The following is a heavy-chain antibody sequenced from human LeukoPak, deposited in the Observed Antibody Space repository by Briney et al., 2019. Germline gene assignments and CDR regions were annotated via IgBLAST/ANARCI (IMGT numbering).Heavy chain of an antibody. Sequence: GGSLRLSRAASGFTFNIYAMSWVRQAPGKGLEWVSSITGSGTGTFYADSVKDRFTISRDNSKNTLYLQMSRLRAEDTAVYYCAKDRPNYHENNGHYYKPNGDYWGQGTLVTVSS. CDR2: ITGSGTGT. CDR1: GFTFNIYA. V-gene: IGHV3-23*01. J-gene: IGHJ4*02. CDR3: AKDRPNYHENNGHYYKPNGDY. D-gene: IGHD3-22*01.